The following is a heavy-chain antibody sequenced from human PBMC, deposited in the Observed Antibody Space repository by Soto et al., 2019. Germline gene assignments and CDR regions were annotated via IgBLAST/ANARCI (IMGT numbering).Heavy chain of an antibody. Sequence: HVQLQQWGAGLLKPSETLSLTCAVYGGSFSGYYWSWIRQPPGKGLEWIGEINHSGSTNYNPSLKSRVTIPGDISKNQFSLKLSSVTAADTAVYYCESSYGSGSYFQHWGQGTLVTASS. CDR2: INHSGST. CDR1: GGSFSGYY. D-gene: IGHD3-10*01. J-gene: IGHJ1*01. CDR3: ESSYGSGSYFQH. V-gene: IGHV4-34*01.